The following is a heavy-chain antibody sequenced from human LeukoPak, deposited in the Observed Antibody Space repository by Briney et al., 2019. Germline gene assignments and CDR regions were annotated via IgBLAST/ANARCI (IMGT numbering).Heavy chain of an antibody. Sequence: PGESLRISCKGSGYSFTTYWISWVRQMPGKGLEWMGRIDPSDSYTNYSPSFQGHVTISVDKSISTAYLQWSSLKASDTAMYYCARQGGFYDNRGYHDAFDIWGQGTVVTVS. D-gene: IGHD3-22*01. CDR1: GYSFTTYW. J-gene: IGHJ3*02. CDR3: ARQGGFYDNRGYHDAFDI. CDR2: IDPSDSYT. V-gene: IGHV5-10-1*01.